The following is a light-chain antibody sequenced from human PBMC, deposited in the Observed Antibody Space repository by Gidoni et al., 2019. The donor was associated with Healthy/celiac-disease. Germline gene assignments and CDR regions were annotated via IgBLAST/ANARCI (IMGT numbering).Light chain of an antibody. J-gene: IGKJ4*01. V-gene: IGKV3-15*01. CDR2: GAS. CDR1: QSVSSN. CDR3: QQYNNWPFT. Sequence: EIVMTQSPATLSVSHGERATLSCRASQSVSSNLAWYQQKPGQAPRLLIYGASTRATGIPARFSGSGSGTEFTLTISSLQSEDFAVYYCQQYNNWPFTFXGXTKVEIK.